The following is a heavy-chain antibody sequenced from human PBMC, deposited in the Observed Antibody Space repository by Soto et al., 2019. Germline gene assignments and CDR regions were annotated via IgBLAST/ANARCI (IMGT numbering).Heavy chain of an antibody. J-gene: IGHJ5*02. CDR3: ARGGNWFDP. V-gene: IGHV4-31*03. CDR1: GGSISSDSYY. Sequence: QVQLQESGPGLVKPSQTLSLTCSVSGGSISSDSYYWSYIRQHPGKGLEWIGYMYYSGSTHYNPSLKSRVTISVDTSKNQLFLKLSSVTAADTAVYYCARGGNWFDPWGQGTLVTVSS. CDR2: MYYSGST.